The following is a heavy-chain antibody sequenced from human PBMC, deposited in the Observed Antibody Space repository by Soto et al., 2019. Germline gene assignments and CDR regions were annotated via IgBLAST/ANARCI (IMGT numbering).Heavy chain of an antibody. CDR1: GGSVSSTQW. CDR2: IYYSGYT. Sequence: PSETLPLTWAVSGGSVSSTQWWTWVRQPPGKGLEWIGSIYYSGYTYYNPSLKSRVTISVDTSKNQFSLKLSSVTAADTAVYYCARHNGPLYVGYYYDMDVWGQGTTVTVSS. CDR3: ARHNGPLYVGYYYDMDV. J-gene: IGHJ6*02. D-gene: IGHD3-16*01. V-gene: IGHV4-39*01.